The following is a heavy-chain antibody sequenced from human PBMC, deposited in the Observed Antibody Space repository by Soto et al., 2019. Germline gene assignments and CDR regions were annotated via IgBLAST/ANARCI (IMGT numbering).Heavy chain of an antibody. CDR3: VSQRTTVLTQAYFDY. CDR1: GGSVPNSSYY. J-gene: IGHJ4*02. V-gene: IGHV4-39*01. CDR2: VYYRGRS. D-gene: IGHD4-17*01. Sequence: SETLSLTCTVSGGSVPNSSYYWGWILQSPGKGLEWIGSVYYRGRSYSKSSVKSRVTISVDTSKNQFSLNFNSVTASDTALYYCVSQRTTVLTQAYFDYWGPGALVTVS.